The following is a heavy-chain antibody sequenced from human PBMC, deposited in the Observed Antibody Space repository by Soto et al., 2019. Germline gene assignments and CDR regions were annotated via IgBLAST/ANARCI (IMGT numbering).Heavy chain of an antibody. V-gene: IGHV3-30-3*01. Sequence: HPGGSLRLSCAASGFTFSSYAMHWVRQAPGKGLEWVAVISYDGSNKYYADSVKGRFTISRDNSKNTLYLQMNSLRAEDTAVYYCARDSPSPGIAAAGYFDYWGQGTLVTVSS. D-gene: IGHD6-13*01. CDR2: ISYDGSNK. CDR1: GFTFSSYA. CDR3: ARDSPSPGIAAAGYFDY. J-gene: IGHJ4*02.